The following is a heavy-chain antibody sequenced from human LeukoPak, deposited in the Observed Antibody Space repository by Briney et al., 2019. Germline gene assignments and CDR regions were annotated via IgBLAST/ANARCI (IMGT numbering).Heavy chain of an antibody. V-gene: IGHV3-21*01. J-gene: IGHJ4*02. CDR3: AKKGSSSWYHFDY. D-gene: IGHD6-13*01. Sequence: PGGSLRLSCAASGFTISIYSMNWVRQAPGKGLEWVSSISSGSSHIYYADSVQGRFTISRDNAKNSLYLQMNSLRAEDTAVYYCAKKGSSSWYHFDYWGQGTLVTVSS. CDR1: GFTISIYS. CDR2: ISSGSSHI.